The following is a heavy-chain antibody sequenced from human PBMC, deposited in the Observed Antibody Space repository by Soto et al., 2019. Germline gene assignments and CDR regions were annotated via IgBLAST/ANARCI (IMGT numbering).Heavy chain of an antibody. V-gene: IGHV3-30*19. Sequence: QVQLVESGGGVVQPGTSLRVSCVGSGFTFRSYVMHWVRQAPGKGLEWLALTSYDGSDKYYDDSLRGVFTISRDNYRNTVDLQMASLGLEATAFYYCARWGTTGGLDVWGQGTLVSVSS. CDR1: GFTFRSYV. D-gene: IGHD3-16*01. CDR2: TSYDGSDK. CDR3: ARWGTTGGLDV. J-gene: IGHJ1*01.